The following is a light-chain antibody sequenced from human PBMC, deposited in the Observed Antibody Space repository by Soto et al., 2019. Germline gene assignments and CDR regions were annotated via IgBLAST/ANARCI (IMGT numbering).Light chain of an antibody. CDR1: SGHSDYA. Sequence: QSVLTQSPSASASLGASVKLTCTLSSGHSDYAIAWHQQQPEKGPRYLMKLLSDGSHHKGDGIPDRFSGSSSGADRYLTISSLQSEDEADYYCQAWGTGILVFGGGTKLTVL. CDR2: LLSDGSH. V-gene: IGLV4-69*01. CDR3: QAWGTGILV. J-gene: IGLJ2*01.